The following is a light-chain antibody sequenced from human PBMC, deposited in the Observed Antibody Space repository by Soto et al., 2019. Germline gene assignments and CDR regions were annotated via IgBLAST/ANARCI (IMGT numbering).Light chain of an antibody. CDR3: QQYNNWPPVT. V-gene: IGKV3-15*01. CDR1: QRVSSN. Sequence: EIVMTQSPATLSVSPGERATLSCRASQRVSSNLAWYQQKPGQAPGLLIYGASTRATGIPARFSGSGSGTEFTLPISSLQSEDFAVYYCQQYNNWPPVTFGQGTKVEIK. CDR2: GAS. J-gene: IGKJ1*01.